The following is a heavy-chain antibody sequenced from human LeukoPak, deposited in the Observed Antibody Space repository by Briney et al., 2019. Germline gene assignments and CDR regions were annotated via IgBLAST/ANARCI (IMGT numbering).Heavy chain of an antibody. CDR2: IYYSGST. J-gene: IGHJ4*02. CDR1: GGSVSSGISY. V-gene: IGHV4-31*03. CDR3: ARGRCSSTSCYSIFDY. Sequence: SETLSLTCSVSGGSVSSGISYWSWIRQHPGKGLEWIGYIYYSGSTYYNPSLKSRVTISVDTSKNQFSLKLSSVTAADTAVYYCARGRCSSTSCYSIFDYWGQGTLVTVSS. D-gene: IGHD2-2*02.